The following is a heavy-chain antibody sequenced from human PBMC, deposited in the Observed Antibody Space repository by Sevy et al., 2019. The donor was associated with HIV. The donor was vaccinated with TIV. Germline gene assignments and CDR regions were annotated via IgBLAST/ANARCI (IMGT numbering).Heavy chain of an antibody. CDR1: GGIFRSNA. Sequence: ASVKVSCKASGGIFRSNAISWARQAPGQGLEWMGGIIAVFGTTNYAQKFQGRVTVTADESRSTAYMELSSLRSEDTAVYYCARDKYYYVSGSFDYWGQGTQVTVSS. V-gene: IGHV1-69*13. CDR3: ARDKYYYVSGSFDY. CDR2: IIAVFGTT. J-gene: IGHJ4*01. D-gene: IGHD3-10*01.